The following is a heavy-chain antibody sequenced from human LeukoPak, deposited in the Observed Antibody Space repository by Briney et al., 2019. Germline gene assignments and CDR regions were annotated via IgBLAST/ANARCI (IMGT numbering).Heavy chain of an antibody. CDR1: GYTFTSYG. Sequence: ASVKVSCKASGYTFTSYGSSWVRQAPGRGLEWMGWISAYNGNTNYAQKLQGRVTMTTDTSTSTAYMELRSLRSDDTAVYYCARTQRITMVRGVNWFDPWGQGTLVTVSS. CDR3: ARTQRITMVRGVNWFDP. D-gene: IGHD3-10*01. CDR2: ISAYNGNT. J-gene: IGHJ5*02. V-gene: IGHV1-18*01.